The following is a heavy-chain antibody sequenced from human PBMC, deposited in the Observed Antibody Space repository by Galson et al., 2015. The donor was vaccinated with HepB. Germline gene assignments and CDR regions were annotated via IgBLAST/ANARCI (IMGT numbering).Heavy chain of an antibody. V-gene: IGHV4-59*01. D-gene: IGHD2-21*02. CDR3: ARDPSGGDWETDAFDI. CDR1: GGSIGTYY. CDR2: IYYSGST. J-gene: IGHJ3*02. Sequence: LSLTCTVSGGSIGTYYWSWIRQPPGKGLEWIGYIYYSGSTNYNPSLKSRVTISVDTSKNQFSLKLSSVTAADTAVYYCARDPSGGDWETDAFDIWGQGTMVTVSS.